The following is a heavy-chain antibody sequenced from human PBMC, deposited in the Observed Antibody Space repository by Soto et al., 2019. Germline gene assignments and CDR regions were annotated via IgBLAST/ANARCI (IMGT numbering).Heavy chain of an antibody. V-gene: IGHV4-39*01. D-gene: IGHD6-6*01. CDR3: ARQGQQLVLGYYFDY. CDR2: IYYSGST. CDR1: GGSISSSSYY. J-gene: IGHJ4*02. Sequence: QLQLQESGPGLVKPSETLSLTCTVSGGSISSSSYYWGWIRQPPGKGLEWIGSIYYSGSTYYNPSIKSRVTISVDTSKNQFSLKLSSVTAADTAVYYCARQGQQLVLGYYFDYWGQGTLVTVSS.